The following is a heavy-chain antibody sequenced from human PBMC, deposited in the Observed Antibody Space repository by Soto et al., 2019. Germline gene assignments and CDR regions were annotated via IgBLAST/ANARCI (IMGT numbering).Heavy chain of an antibody. Sequence: VQLVQSGTEVKKPGESLKISCKGSGYFFAGYWIAWVRQMPGKGLEWMGIIYPANSNTKYSRSFQGQVTISADKSSSTAYLQWSSLKASDTAIYYCARQWAAVPTVPLIWFDPWGQGTLVTVSS. CDR3: ARQWAAVPTVPLIWFDP. CDR1: GYFFAGYW. D-gene: IGHD6-13*01. J-gene: IGHJ5*02. V-gene: IGHV5-51*01. CDR2: IYPANSNT.